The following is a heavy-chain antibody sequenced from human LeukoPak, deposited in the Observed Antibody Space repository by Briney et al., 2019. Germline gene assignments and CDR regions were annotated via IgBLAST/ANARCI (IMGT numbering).Heavy chain of an antibody. CDR3: AREGVATTHYFDY. J-gene: IGHJ4*02. CDR2: IYYSWST. D-gene: IGHD5-24*01. V-gene: IGHV4-59*01. CDR1: GGSISSYY. Sequence: PSETLSLTCTVSGGSISSYYSSWIRQPPAKGLELIGYIYYSWSTNYNPSLKSRVTISVDTSKNQFSLKLSSVTAADTAVYYCAREGVATTHYFDYWGQGTLVTVSS.